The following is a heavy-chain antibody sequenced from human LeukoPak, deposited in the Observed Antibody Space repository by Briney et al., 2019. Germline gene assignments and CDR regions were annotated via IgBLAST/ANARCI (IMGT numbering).Heavy chain of an antibody. CDR3: AKDLMGRSGWQLEIDY. J-gene: IGHJ4*02. D-gene: IGHD6-19*01. Sequence: GGSLRLSCAASGFTFSSYAVSWVRQAPGKGLEWVSAISGSGGSTYYADSVKGRFTISRDNSKNTLYLQMNSLRAEDTAVYYCAKDLMGRSGWQLEIDYWGQGTLVTVSS. CDR1: GFTFSSYA. V-gene: IGHV3-23*01. CDR2: ISGSGGST.